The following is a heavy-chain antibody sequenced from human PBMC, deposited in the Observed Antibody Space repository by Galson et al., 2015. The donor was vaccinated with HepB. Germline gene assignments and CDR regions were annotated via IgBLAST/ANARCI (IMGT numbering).Heavy chain of an antibody. CDR2: ISYDGSNK. J-gene: IGHJ5*02. CDR3: AKDAASSGWYAEWFDP. D-gene: IGHD6-19*01. CDR1: GFTFSSYG. V-gene: IGHV3-30*18. Sequence: SLRLSCAASGFTFSSYGMHWVRQAPGKGLEWVAVISYDGSNKYYADSVKGRFTISRDNSKNTLYLQMNSLRAEDTAVYYCAKDAASSGWYAEWFDPWGQGTLVTVSS.